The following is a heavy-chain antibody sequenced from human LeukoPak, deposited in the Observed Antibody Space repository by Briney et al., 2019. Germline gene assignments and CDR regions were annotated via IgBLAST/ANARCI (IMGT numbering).Heavy chain of an antibody. CDR2: ISSSSSYI. V-gene: IGHV3-21*01. J-gene: IGHJ4*02. CDR3: AREDSYGYIDY. CDR1: GFTFSSYS. Sequence: GGSLRLSCAASGFTFSSYSMNWVRQAPGKGLEWVSSISSSSSYISYADSVKGRFTISRDSAKHSLYLQMNSLRAEDTAVYYCAREDSYGYIDYWGQGTLVAVSS. D-gene: IGHD3-16*01.